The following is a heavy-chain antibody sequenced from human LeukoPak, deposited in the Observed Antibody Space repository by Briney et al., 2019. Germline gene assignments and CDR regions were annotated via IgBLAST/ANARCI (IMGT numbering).Heavy chain of an antibody. J-gene: IGHJ4*02. V-gene: IGHV3-23*01. CDR1: GFTFSSYA. CDR3: AKTRPLDSSSWSHGDY. CDR2: ISGSGGGI. D-gene: IGHD6-13*01. Sequence: GGSLRLSCAASGFTFSSYAMSWVRQAPGKGLEWVSGISGSGGGIYYGDSVKGRFTISRDNSKNTLYLQMNSLRAEDTAVYYCAKTRPLDSSSWSHGDYWGQGTLVTVSS.